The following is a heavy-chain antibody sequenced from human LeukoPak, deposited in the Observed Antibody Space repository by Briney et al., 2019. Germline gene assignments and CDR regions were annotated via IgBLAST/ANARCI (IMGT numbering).Heavy chain of an antibody. CDR3: AKDGDGGSYYVLFDY. CDR2: ISGSGGRT. D-gene: IGHD1-26*01. V-gene: IGHV3-23*01. Sequence: GGSLRLSCAASGFTFGSYAMNWVRQAPRKGLEWVSTISGSGGRTYYADSVKGRFTISRDNSKNTLYMQMNSLRVEDTAVYYCAKDGDGGSYYVLFDYWGQGALVTVSS. J-gene: IGHJ4*02. CDR1: GFTFGSYA.